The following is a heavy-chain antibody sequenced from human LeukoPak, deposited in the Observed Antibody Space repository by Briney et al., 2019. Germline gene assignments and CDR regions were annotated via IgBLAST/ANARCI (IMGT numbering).Heavy chain of an antibody. CDR1: GFTFSDAW. D-gene: IGHD2-2*01. CDR3: VKDRPCETCMPMDA. CDR2: LGRSGENR. V-gene: IGHV3-23*01. J-gene: IGHJ6*02. Sequence: GGSLRLSCVASGFTFSDAWMSWVRQAPGKGLEWVSGLGRSGENRYYATSVRGRFSISRDNSKDTVYLQMNSLRAEDTAIYYCVKDRPCETCMPMDAWGQGTTVTVSS.